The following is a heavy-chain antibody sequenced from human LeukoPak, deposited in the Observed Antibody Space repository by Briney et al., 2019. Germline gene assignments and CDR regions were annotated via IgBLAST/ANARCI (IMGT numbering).Heavy chain of an antibody. D-gene: IGHD4-11*01. V-gene: IGHV1-2*02. CDR3: ARGLGLDY. J-gene: IGHJ4*02. CDR2: INSNTGGT. Sequence: ASVKVSCKASGYTFTVYNMHWVRQAPGQGLEWMGWINSNTGGTNYAQKFQGRVTMARDTSISTTYMELTRLTSDDTAVYYCARGLGLDYWGQGTLVTVSS. CDR1: GYTFTVYN.